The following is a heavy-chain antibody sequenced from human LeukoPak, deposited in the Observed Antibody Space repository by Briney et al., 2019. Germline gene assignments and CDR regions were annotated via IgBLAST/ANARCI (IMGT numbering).Heavy chain of an antibody. Sequence: PGGSLRLSCAASGFSFRGYGMHWVRQAPGKGLEYVSAISADGGTTYYADSVKYRFIISRDNSKDTLYLQMGSLRNEDMAVYYCARGRGGPPFDYWGQGALVTVSS. CDR2: ISADGGTT. CDR1: GFSFRGYG. J-gene: IGHJ4*02. V-gene: IGHV3-64*02. CDR3: ARGRGGPPFDY.